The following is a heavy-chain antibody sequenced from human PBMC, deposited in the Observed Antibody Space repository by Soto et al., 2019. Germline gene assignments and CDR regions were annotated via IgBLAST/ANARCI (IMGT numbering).Heavy chain of an antibody. D-gene: IGHD3-22*01. CDR1: GGSISSGGYY. V-gene: IGHV4-31*03. CDR2: IYHSGST. J-gene: IGHJ4*02. Sequence: SVTLSLTCTVSGGSISSGGYYWSWIRQHPGKGLEWIGYIYHSGSTYYNPSLKSRVTISVDRSKNQFSLRLSSLRSEDTAVYYCASVSSSGPNWGQGTLVTVSS. CDR3: ASVSSSGPN.